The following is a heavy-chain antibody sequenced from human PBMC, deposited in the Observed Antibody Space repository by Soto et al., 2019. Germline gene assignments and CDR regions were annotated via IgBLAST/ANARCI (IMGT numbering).Heavy chain of an antibody. V-gene: IGHV3-66*01. CDR2: IYSGGST. CDR1: GFTVSSNY. D-gene: IGHD2-2*01. Sequence: GGSLRLSCAASGFTVSSNYMSWVRQAPGKGLEWVSVIYSGGSTYYADSVKGRFTISRDNSKNTLYLQMNSLRAEDTAVYYCARVRGYCSSTSCYEGPIDPWGQGTLVTVSS. CDR3: ARVRGYCSSTSCYEGPIDP. J-gene: IGHJ5*02.